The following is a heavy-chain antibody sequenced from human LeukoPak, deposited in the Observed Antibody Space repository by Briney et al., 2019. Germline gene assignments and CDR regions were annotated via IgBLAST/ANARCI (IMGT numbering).Heavy chain of an antibody. V-gene: IGHV3-21*06. Sequence: GGSLRLSCAASGFTFSSHTMNWVRQAPGKGLEWVSSVSSPGGNYIHYADSVKGRFTAARDDADNSLYLEMKNLRAEDTAVYYCAKSFSSGWSPFDHWGQGSLVTVSS. CDR2: VSSPGGNYI. J-gene: IGHJ4*02. CDR3: AKSFSSGWSPFDH. D-gene: IGHD6-19*01. CDR1: GFTFSSHT.